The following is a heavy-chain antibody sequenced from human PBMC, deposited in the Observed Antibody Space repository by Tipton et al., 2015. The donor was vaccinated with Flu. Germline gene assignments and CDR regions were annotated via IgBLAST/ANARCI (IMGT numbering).Heavy chain of an antibody. Sequence: TLSLTCTVSGGSISSYYCSWIRQPPGKGLEWIGYIYYSGSTNYNPSLKSRVTISVDTSKNQFSLKLSSVTAADTAVYYCARGGCSSTSCLDYWGQGTLVTVSS. CDR2: IYYSGST. D-gene: IGHD2-2*01. V-gene: IGHV4-59*01. CDR3: ARGGCSSTSCLDY. CDR1: GGSISSYY. J-gene: IGHJ4*02.